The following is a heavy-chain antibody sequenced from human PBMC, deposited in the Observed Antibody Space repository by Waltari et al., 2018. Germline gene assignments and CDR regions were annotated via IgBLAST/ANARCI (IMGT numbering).Heavy chain of an antibody. CDR2: VFYNGDT. CDR3: ASCGGDCYSADWSARVGAFDI. J-gene: IGHJ3*02. Sequence: QVQLQESGPGLVKPSETLSLTCTVSGGPFSSTSYYWGWIRQPPGKGLAWIGYVFYNGDTYYNPSLKSRVTISIDTSKNQFSLKLTSVTAADTAVYYCASCGGDCYSADWSARVGAFDIWGQGTMVTVSS. D-gene: IGHD2-21*01. CDR1: GGPFSSTSYY. V-gene: IGHV4-39*01.